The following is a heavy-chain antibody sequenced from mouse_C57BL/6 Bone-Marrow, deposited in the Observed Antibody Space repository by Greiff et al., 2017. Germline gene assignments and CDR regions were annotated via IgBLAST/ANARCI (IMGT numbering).Heavy chain of an antibody. CDR3: ARGITTVFDY. CDR1: GYTFTSYG. Sequence: VQRVESGAELARPGASVKLSCKASGYTFTSYGISWVKQRTGQGLEWIGEIYPRSGNTYYNEKFKGKATLTADKSSSTAYMELRSLTSEDSAVYFCARGITTVFDYWGQGTTLTVSS. V-gene: IGHV1-81*01. J-gene: IGHJ2*01. D-gene: IGHD1-1*01. CDR2: IYPRSGNT.